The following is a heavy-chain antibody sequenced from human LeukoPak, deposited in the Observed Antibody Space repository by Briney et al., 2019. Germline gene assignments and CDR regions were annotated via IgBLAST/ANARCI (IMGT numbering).Heavy chain of an antibody. CDR3: ARLGTSGTLAENFYYYGMDI. CDR1: GGSISSSGYY. V-gene: IGHV4-39*02. D-gene: IGHD1-1*01. Sequence: SETLSLTCTVSGGSISSSGYYWVWIRQPPGKGLEWIGSTYYSGSSYYNPSLKSRVTISVDTSKNHFSLKLNSVTAADTAVYYCARLGTSGTLAENFYYYGMDIWGQGTTVTVSS. CDR2: TYYSGSS. J-gene: IGHJ6*02.